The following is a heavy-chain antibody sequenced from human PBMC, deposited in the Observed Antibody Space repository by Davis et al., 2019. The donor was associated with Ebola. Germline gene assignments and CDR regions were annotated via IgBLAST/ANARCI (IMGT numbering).Heavy chain of an antibody. D-gene: IGHD1-26*01. Sequence: GESLKISCAASGFTVSSNYMSWVRQAPGKGLEWVSVIYSGGSTYYADSVKGRFTISRDNSKNTLYLQMNSLRAEDTAVYYCARARGGSFDYWGQGTLVTASS. CDR2: IYSGGST. CDR3: ARARGGSFDY. J-gene: IGHJ4*02. CDR1: GFTVSSNY. V-gene: IGHV3-66*01.